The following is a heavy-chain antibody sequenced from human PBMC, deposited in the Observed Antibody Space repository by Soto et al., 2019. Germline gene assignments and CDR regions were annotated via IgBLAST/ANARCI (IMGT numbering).Heavy chain of an antibody. CDR3: AKAGQITGTPFDY. V-gene: IGHV3-30*18. Sequence: SLRLSCAASGFTFSSYGMHWVRQAPGKGLEWVAVISYDGSNKYYADSVKGRFTISRDNSKNTLYLQMNSLRAEDTAVYYCAKAGQITGTPFDYWGQGTLVTVSS. J-gene: IGHJ4*02. D-gene: IGHD1-20*01. CDR1: GFTFSSYG. CDR2: ISYDGSNK.